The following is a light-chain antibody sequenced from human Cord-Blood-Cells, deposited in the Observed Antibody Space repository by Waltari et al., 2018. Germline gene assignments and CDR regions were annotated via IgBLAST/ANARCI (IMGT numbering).Light chain of an antibody. CDR1: QSISSY. CDR3: QQSYSTPET. CDR2: AAS. Sequence: DIQLTPSPSSMSASVVDRLTITCRASQSISSYLNWYQQKPGKAPKRLIYAASSLQSGVPSRFSGSGSGTDFTLTISSLQPEDFATYYCQQSYSTPETFGQGTKVEIK. V-gene: IGKV1-39*01. J-gene: IGKJ1*01.